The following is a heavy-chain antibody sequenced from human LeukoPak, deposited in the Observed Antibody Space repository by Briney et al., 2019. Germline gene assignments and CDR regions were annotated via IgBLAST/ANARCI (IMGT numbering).Heavy chain of an antibody. CDR3: MALAPADILMDV. D-gene: IGHD2-2*01. Sequence: PGGSLRLSCAASGFTFSGSAMHWVRQASGKGLEWVGRIRSKAYSYATEYAASVEGRFTISREDSEDTAYLEMTSLKTEDMAIYYCMALAPADILMDVWGQGTTVTVSS. CDR2: IRSKAYSYAT. V-gene: IGHV3-73*01. J-gene: IGHJ6*02. CDR1: GFTFSGSA.